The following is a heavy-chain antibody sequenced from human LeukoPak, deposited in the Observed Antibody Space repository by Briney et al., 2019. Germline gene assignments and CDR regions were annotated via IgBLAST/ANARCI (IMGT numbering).Heavy chain of an antibody. V-gene: IGHV3-74*01. CDR1: GFTFGSYW. Sequence: GGSLGLSCAASGFTFGSYWMHWVRQAPGKGLVWVSRINTDGSSTSYADSVKGRFTISRGNAKNTLYLQMNSLRAEDTAVYYCARMSIFGVVIDYWGQGTLVTVSS. CDR3: ARMSIFGVVIDY. D-gene: IGHD3-3*01. J-gene: IGHJ4*02. CDR2: INTDGSST.